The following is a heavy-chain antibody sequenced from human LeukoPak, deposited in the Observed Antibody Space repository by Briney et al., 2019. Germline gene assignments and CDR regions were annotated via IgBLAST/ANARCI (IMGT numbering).Heavy chain of an antibody. J-gene: IGHJ6*03. V-gene: IGHV5-51*01. D-gene: IGHD2-21*01. CDR3: ARRGIANGYYYCYYMDV. CDR2: IYPGDSDT. CDR1: GYSFTSYW. Sequence: GESLKISCKGSGYSFTSYWIGWVRQMPGKGLEWMGIIYPGDSDTRYSPSFQGQVTISADKSISTAYLQWSGLKASDTAMYYCARRGIANGYYYCYYMDVWGKGTTVTVSS.